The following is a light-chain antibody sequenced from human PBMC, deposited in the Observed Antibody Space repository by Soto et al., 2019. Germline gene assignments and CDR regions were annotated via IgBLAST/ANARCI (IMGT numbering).Light chain of an antibody. CDR2: GTS. V-gene: IGKV3-20*01. CDR1: QSVSSSY. J-gene: IGKJ3*01. Sequence: EIVLTQSPGTLSLSPGERATLSCRASQSVSSSYLAWYQQKPGQAPRLLIYGTSSRATGIPDRFSGSGSGTDFTLTISRLEPEDFAVYYCQQYCGSPLFTFGPGTKVDIK. CDR3: QQYCGSPLFT.